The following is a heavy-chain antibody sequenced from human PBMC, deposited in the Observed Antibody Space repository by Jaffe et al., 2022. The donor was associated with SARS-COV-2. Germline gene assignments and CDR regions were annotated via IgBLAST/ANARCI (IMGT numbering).Heavy chain of an antibody. V-gene: IGHV3-30*04. CDR1: GFTFSSYA. CDR3: ARPRGYSGYDKDAFDI. Sequence: QVQLVESGGGVVQPGRSLRLSCAASGFTFSSYAMHWVRQAPGKGLEWVAVISYDGSNKYYADSVKGRFTISRDNSKNTLYLQMNSLRAEDTAVYYCARPRGYSGYDKDAFDIWGQGTMVTVSS. D-gene: IGHD5-12*01. J-gene: IGHJ3*02. CDR2: ISYDGSNK.